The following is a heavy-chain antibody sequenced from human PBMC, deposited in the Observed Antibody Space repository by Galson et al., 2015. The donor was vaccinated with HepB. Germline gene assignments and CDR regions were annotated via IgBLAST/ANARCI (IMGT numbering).Heavy chain of an antibody. J-gene: IGHJ6*03. Sequence: SVKVSCKASGGTFSSYAISWVRQAPGQGLEWMGGIIPILGIANYAQKFQGRVTITADKSTSTAYMELSSLRSEDTAVYYCARGDGQQLVSPYYYYHMDVWGKGTTVTVSS. CDR2: IIPILGIA. CDR1: GGTFSSYA. V-gene: IGHV1-69*10. D-gene: IGHD6-13*01. CDR3: ARGDGQQLVSPYYYYHMDV.